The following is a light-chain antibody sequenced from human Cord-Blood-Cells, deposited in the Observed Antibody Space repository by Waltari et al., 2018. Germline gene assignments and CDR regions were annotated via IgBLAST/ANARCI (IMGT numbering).Light chain of an antibody. Sequence: QSALTPPASVSGSPGQSLTISCPGTSTAVGVYNYDSWYQLHPGKAPKLMIYDVSNRPSGVSNRFSGSKSGNTASLTISGLQAEDEADYYCSSYTSSSTVVFGGGTKLTVL. J-gene: IGLJ2*01. V-gene: IGLV2-14*01. CDR1: STAVGVYNY. CDR3: SSYTSSSTVV. CDR2: DVS.